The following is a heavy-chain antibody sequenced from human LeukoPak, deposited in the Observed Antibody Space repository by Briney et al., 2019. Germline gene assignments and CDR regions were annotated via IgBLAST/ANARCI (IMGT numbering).Heavy chain of an antibody. CDR3: ASGLWSGSYSKTAFDI. CDR1: GFTFNTYS. Sequence: GGSLRLSCAASGFTFNTYSMNWVRQAPGKGLEWVSSISSTTIYRYYADSVKGRFTISRDNAKNSLYLQMNSLRAEDTALYYCASGLWSGSYSKTAFDIWGQGTMVTVSS. D-gene: IGHD1-26*01. CDR2: ISSTTIYR. J-gene: IGHJ3*02. V-gene: IGHV3-21*04.